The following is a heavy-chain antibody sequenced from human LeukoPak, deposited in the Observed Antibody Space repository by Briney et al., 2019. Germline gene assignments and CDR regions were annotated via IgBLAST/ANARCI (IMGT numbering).Heavy chain of an antibody. CDR3: ARVNSGSHWYFDL. Sequence: SETLSLTCAVSGGSFSLPYWSWIRQPPGKGLEWIGYIYYSGSTNYNPSLKSRVTISVDTSKNQFSLKLTSVTAADTAVYYCARVNSGSHWYFDLWGRGTLVTVSS. V-gene: IGHV4-59*11. CDR2: IYYSGST. D-gene: IGHD3-10*01. CDR1: GGSFSLPY. J-gene: IGHJ2*01.